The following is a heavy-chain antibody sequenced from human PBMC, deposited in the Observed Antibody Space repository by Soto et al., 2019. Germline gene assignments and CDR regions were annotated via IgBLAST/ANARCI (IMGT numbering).Heavy chain of an antibody. CDR2: MSYSGTT. V-gene: IGHV4-31*03. CDR3: ARYCSGGTCQYAFDI. J-gene: IGHJ3*02. D-gene: IGHD2-15*01. Sequence: LSLTCTVSGGSISSGDYYWSWIRQHPGKGLEWIAYMSYSGTTYYNPSLKTRVIISLDTSTNQFALKLSSVTAADTAVYFCARYCSGGTCQYAFDIWGQGTMVTVSS. CDR1: GGSISSGDYY.